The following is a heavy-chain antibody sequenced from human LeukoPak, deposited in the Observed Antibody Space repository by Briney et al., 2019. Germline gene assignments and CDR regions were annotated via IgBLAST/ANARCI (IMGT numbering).Heavy chain of an antibody. V-gene: IGHV3-30*02. Sequence: GGSLRLSCAASGFTFSSYGMHWVRQAPGKGLEWVAFIRYDGSNKYYADSVKGRFTISRDNSKNALYLQMNSLRAEDTAVYYCAKDNRYSYGIFDYWGQGTLVTVSS. CDR1: GFTFSSYG. CDR2: IRYDGSNK. J-gene: IGHJ4*02. D-gene: IGHD5-18*01. CDR3: AKDNRYSYGIFDY.